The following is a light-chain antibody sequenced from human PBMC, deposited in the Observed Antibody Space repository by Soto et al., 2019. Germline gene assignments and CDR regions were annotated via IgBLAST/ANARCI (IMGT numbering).Light chain of an antibody. V-gene: IGKV1-39*01. CDR2: AAS. J-gene: IGKJ4*01. CDR3: HQSYSTPILT. Sequence: DIQMTQSPSSLSASVGDRVTITCRASQSISSYLIWYQQKPGKAPKLLIYAASSLQSGVPSRFSGSGSATDFTLTISSLQPEDFATYYCHQSYSTPILTFGGGTKVEIK. CDR1: QSISSY.